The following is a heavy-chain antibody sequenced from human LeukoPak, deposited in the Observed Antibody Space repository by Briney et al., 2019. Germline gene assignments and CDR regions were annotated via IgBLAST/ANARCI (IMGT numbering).Heavy chain of an antibody. CDR2: ISSSGSTI. CDR3: ARGGTPRRGY. Sequence: GGSLRLSCAASGFTFSSYEMNWVRQAPGKGLEWVSYISSSGSTIYYAESVKGRFTISRDNAKNSLYLQMSSLSAEDTAVYYCARGGTPRRGYWGKGTLVTVSS. D-gene: IGHD1-26*01. CDR1: GFTFSSYE. V-gene: IGHV3-48*03. J-gene: IGHJ4*02.